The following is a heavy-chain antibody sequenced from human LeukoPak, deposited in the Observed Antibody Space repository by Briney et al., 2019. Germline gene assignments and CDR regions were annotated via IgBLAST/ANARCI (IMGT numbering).Heavy chain of an antibody. J-gene: IGHJ4*02. V-gene: IGHV3-33*01. Sequence: GTSLRLSCAASGFSFSGYGFHWVRQAPGKGLEWVALIWFDGSKEYYADSVEGRFTISRDNSKKTLFLQMNSLRAEDTAVYHCARDPSSTGYYFDNWGQGTLVTVSS. D-gene: IGHD5/OR15-5a*01. CDR2: IWFDGSKE. CDR1: GFSFSGYG. CDR3: ARDPSSTGYYFDN.